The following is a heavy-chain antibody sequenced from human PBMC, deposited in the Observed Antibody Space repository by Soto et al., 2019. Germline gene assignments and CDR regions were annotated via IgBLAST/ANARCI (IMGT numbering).Heavy chain of an antibody. CDR2: ISYDGSNK. Sequence: GESLKISCAASGFTFSSYGMHWVRQAPGKGLEWVAVISYDGSNKYYADSVKGRFTISRDNSKNTLYLQMNSLRAEDTAVYYCAKDLLSSSWYYYYGMDVWGQGTTVTVSS. J-gene: IGHJ6*02. V-gene: IGHV3-30*18. CDR3: AKDLLSSSWYYYYGMDV. CDR1: GFTFSSYG. D-gene: IGHD6-13*01.